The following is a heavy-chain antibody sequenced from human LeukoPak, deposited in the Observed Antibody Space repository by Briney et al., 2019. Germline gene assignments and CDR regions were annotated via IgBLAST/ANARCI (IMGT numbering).Heavy chain of an antibody. D-gene: IGHD3-22*01. V-gene: IGHV3-33*01. CDR2: VWYDESNK. J-gene: IGHJ3*02. Sequence: QPGRSLRLSCAASGXTFRSYDMHWVRQAPGKGLEWVAVVWYDESNKYYVDSVKGRFTISRDNSKNTLYLQMNSLRVEDTALYYCAREDSSGAFDIWGQGTMVTVSS. CDR1: GXTFRSYD. CDR3: AREDSSGAFDI.